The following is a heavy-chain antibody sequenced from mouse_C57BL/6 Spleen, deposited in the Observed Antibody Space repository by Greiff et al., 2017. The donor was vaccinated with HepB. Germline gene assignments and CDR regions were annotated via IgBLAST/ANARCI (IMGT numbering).Heavy chain of an antibody. J-gene: IGHJ4*01. Sequence: EVKLVESGGGLVKPGGSLKLSCAASGFTFSSYAMSWVRQTPEKRLEWVATISDGGSYTYYPDNVKGRFTIARDNAKNDLYLQMSHLTSEDTAMYDCARRGNGNTYYYAMDYWGQGTSVTVSS. V-gene: IGHV5-4*03. CDR2: ISDGGSYT. D-gene: IGHD2-1*01. CDR1: GFTFSSYA. CDR3: ARRGNGNTYYYAMDY.